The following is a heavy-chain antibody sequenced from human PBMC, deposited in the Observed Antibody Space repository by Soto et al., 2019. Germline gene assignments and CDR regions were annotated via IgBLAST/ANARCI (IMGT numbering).Heavy chain of an antibody. CDR2: ILYDGSKQ. Sequence: VHLVESGGGVAQPGRSLRLSCAASGFTLSTYTMHWVRQAPGQGLEWVAVILYDGSKQYYADSVKGRFTISRDSSKNTLYLQMNSLRIEDTAVYYCARESSAFDIWGQGTMVTVSS. CDR3: ARESSAFDI. V-gene: IGHV3-30-3*01. CDR1: GFTLSTYT. J-gene: IGHJ3*02.